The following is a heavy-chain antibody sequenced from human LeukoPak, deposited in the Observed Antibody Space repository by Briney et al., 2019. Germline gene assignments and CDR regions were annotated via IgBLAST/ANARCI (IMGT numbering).Heavy chain of an antibody. D-gene: IGHD3-16*02. CDR2: INWNGGST. CDR3: VRGVSGRYLFDY. Sequence: GGSLGLSCAASGFNFDDYGMSWVRQAPGKGLEWVSGINWNGGSTGYADSVKGRFTISRDNAKNSLYLQMNSLRAEDTALYYCVRGVSGRYLFDYWGQGTLVTVSS. J-gene: IGHJ4*02. V-gene: IGHV3-20*04. CDR1: GFNFDDYG.